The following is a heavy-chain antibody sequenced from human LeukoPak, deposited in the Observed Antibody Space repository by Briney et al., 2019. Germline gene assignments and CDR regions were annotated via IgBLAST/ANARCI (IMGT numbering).Heavy chain of an antibody. D-gene: IGHD5-18*01. Sequence: SETLSLTCTVSGGSISSYYWSWIRQPPGKGLEWIGYIYYSGSTNYNPSLKSRATISVDTSKNQFSLKLSSVTAADTAVYYCARGWIQLWAPYYYYMDVWGKGTTVTVSS. CDR1: GGSISSYY. J-gene: IGHJ6*03. CDR2: IYYSGST. CDR3: ARGWIQLWAPYYYYMDV. V-gene: IGHV4-59*01.